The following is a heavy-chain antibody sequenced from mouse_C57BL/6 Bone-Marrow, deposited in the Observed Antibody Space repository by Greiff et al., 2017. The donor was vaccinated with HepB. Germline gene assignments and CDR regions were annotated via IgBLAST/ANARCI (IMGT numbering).Heavy chain of an antibody. Sequence: EVHGVESGGDLVKPGGSLKLSCAASGFTFSSYGMSWVRQTPDKRLEWVATISSGGSYTYYPDSVKGRFTISRDNAKNTLYLQMSSLKSEDTAMYYCARGWGPWFAYWGQGTLVTVSA. CDR2: ISSGGSYT. CDR3: ARGWGPWFAY. V-gene: IGHV5-6*01. CDR1: GFTFSSYG. D-gene: IGHD2-3*01. J-gene: IGHJ3*01.